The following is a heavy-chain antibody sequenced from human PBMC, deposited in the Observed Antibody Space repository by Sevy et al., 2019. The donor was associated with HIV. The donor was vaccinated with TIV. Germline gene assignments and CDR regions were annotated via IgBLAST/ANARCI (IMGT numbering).Heavy chain of an antibody. CDR3: AKEKQLWSRHKYFQH. J-gene: IGHJ1*01. CDR2: IWYDGSNK. CDR1: GFTFSSYG. D-gene: IGHD5-18*01. Sequence: GGSLRLSCAASGFTFSSYGMHWVRQAPGKGLEWVAVIWYDGSNKYYAHSVKGRFTISRDNSKNTLYLQMNSLRAEDTAVYYCAKEKQLWSRHKYFQHWGQGTLVTVSS. V-gene: IGHV3-33*06.